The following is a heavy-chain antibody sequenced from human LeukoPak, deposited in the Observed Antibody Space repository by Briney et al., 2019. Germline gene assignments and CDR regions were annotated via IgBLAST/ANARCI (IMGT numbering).Heavy chain of an antibody. Sequence: GGSLRLSCAASGFTFSNYGMHWVRQAPGKGLEWVAFIRFDGTSKYYADSVKGRFTISRDNSKNTLYLQMNSLRAEDTAVYYCAKDLNSGYDYNYYYMDVWGKGTTVTVSS. J-gene: IGHJ6*03. CDR2: IRFDGTSK. CDR1: GFTFSNYG. CDR3: AKDLNSGYDYNYYYMDV. D-gene: IGHD5-12*01. V-gene: IGHV3-30*02.